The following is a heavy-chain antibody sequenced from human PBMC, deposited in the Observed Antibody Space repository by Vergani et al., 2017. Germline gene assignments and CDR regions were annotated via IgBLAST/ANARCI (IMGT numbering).Heavy chain of an antibody. CDR3: AREGYSSSWYDSRDYYYYYMDV. CDR1: GFTLSSHA. V-gene: IGHV3-33*01. Sequence: QVQLEESGGGVVQPGRSLRLSCAGSGFTLSSHAMHWVRQAPGKGLEWVAFIWYDGSKEYYADSVKGRFTISRDNSKNTLYLQMNSLRAEDTAVYYCAREGYSSSWYDSRDYYYYYMDVWGKGTTVTVSS. J-gene: IGHJ6*03. CDR2: IWYDGSKE. D-gene: IGHD6-13*01.